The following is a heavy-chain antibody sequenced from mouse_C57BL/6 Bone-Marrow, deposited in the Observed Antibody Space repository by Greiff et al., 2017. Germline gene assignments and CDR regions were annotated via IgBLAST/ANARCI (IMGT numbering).Heavy chain of an antibody. J-gene: IGHJ2*01. CDR2: IYPRSGNT. CDR3: ARGLLRYRY. V-gene: IGHV1-81*01. Sequence: VMLVESGAELARPGASVKLSCKASGYTFTSYGISWVKQRTGQGLEWIGEIYPRSGNTYYNEKFKGKATLTADKSSSTAYMELRSLTSEDSAVYFCARGLLRYRYWGQGTTLTVSS. D-gene: IGHD1-1*01. CDR1: GYTFTSYG.